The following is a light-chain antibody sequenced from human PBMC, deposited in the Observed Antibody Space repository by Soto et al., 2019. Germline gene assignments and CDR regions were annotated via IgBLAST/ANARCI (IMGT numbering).Light chain of an antibody. CDR1: QSVSSSY. V-gene: IGKV3-20*01. CDR3: QQYGSSLPVT. Sequence: EVGLRLSPGTLSLSPGERASLSCRASQSVSSSYLAWYQQKPGQAPRLLIYGASSRATGIPDRFSGSGSGTDFPLTISRLEPEYFAVYYCQQYGSSLPVTFGEGTKVDI. CDR2: GAS. J-gene: IGKJ4*01.